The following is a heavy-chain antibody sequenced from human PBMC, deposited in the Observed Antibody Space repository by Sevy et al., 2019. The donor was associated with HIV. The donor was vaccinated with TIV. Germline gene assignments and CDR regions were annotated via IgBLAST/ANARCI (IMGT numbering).Heavy chain of an antibody. V-gene: IGHV3-23*01. CDR1: GFMVNAHA. J-gene: IGHJ4*02. Sequence: GGSLRLSCAASGFMVNAHAMIWVRQAPGKGLEWVSGISGSGGDKYYADSVKGRFIVSKDISQNTMYLQMDSLRVDDTAVYFCGKVGGYNAYDVWVAVWGSDFWGQGTPVTVSS. CDR3: GKVGGYNAYDVWVAVWGSDF. CDR2: ISGSGGDK. D-gene: IGHD5-12*01.